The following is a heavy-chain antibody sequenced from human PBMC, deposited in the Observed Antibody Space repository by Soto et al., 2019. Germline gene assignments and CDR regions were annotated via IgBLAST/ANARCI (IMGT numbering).Heavy chain of an antibody. D-gene: IGHD3-16*01. CDR2: TRNKANSYTT. V-gene: IGHV3-72*01. CDR1: GFTFSDHY. Sequence: EVQLVESGGDLVQPGGSLRLSCAASGFTFSDHYMDWVRQAPGKGLEWVGRTRNKANSYTTEYAASVKGRFTISRDDSKNSLYLQMNSRKTEDTAVYYCARVLTASGGYYFDYWGQGTLVTVSS. CDR3: ARVLTASGGYYFDY. J-gene: IGHJ4*02.